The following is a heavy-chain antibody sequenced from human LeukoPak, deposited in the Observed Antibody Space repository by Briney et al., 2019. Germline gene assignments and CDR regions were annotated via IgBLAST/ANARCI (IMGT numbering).Heavy chain of an antibody. V-gene: IGHV3-23*01. CDR1: GFTFSTYS. Sequence: PGGSLRLSCAASGFTFSTYSMSWFRLAPGKGLQWVSGISGSGANTYYADSVKGRFTISRDNSKNTLYLQMNNLRAEDTAVFYFANNPASGGYFDFWGQGTLVTVSS. CDR3: ANNPASGGYFDF. CDR2: ISGSGANT. J-gene: IGHJ4*02. D-gene: IGHD6-13*01.